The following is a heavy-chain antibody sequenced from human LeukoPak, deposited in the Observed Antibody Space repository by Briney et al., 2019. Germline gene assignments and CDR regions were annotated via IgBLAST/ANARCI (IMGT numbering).Heavy chain of an antibody. CDR2: IYYSGNT. D-gene: IGHD5-18*01. CDR1: GGSISNYY. V-gene: IGHV4-39*01. Sequence: SETLSLTCTVSGGSISNYYWGWIRQPPGKGLEWIGSIYYSGNTYYNASLKSQVSISIDTSKNQFSLRLTSVTAADTAVYYCAGQATYSYGSASVGYWGQGTLVTVSS. CDR3: AGQATYSYGSASVGY. J-gene: IGHJ4*02.